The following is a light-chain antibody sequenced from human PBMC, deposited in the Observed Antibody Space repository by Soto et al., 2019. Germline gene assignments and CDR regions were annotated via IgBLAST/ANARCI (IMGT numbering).Light chain of an antibody. V-gene: IGLV1-40*01. CDR1: SSNIGAGYD. Sequence: QSVLTQPPSVSGAPGQRVTISCTGSSSNIGAGYDVHWYQQLPGTAPKLLIYGNSNRPSGVPDRFSGSKSGTSASLAITGLQAEDEADYYCSSCTGSSTLLFGGGTKLTVL. J-gene: IGLJ2*01. CDR2: GNS. CDR3: SSCTGSSTLL.